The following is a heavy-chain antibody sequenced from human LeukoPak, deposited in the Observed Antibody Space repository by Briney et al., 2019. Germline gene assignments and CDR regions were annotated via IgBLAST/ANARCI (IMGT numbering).Heavy chain of an antibody. J-gene: IGHJ6*02. V-gene: IGHV3-74*01. CDR1: GFSFSVYW. CDR3: ARGRNYGMDV. CDR2: IIGDGSRS. Sequence: GGSLRLSCAASGFSFSVYWMHWVRQAPGKGLVWVSHIIGDGSRSGYADSVKGRFTISRDNARATLNLQINSLRAADTAVYYCARGRNYGMDVWGQGTTVTVSS.